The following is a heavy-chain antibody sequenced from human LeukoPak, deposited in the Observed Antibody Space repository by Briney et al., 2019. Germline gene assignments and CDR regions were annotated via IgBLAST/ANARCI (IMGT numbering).Heavy chain of an antibody. CDR1: GYTFSGYF. V-gene: IGHV1-2*02. D-gene: IGHD2-2*02. Sequence: GASVKVSCKASGYTFSGYFIRWVRQAPGQGLEWMGWINPSDGGTHYPQNFQGRVTMTRDTSINTAYMEVTRVRSDDTAVYYCARRGLYYFDYWGEGTLVTVSS. CDR2: INPSDGGT. J-gene: IGHJ4*02. CDR3: ARRGLYYFDY.